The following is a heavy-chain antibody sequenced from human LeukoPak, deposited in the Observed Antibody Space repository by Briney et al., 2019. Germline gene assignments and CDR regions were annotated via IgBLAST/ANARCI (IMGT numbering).Heavy chain of an antibody. CDR2: FDPEDGET. D-gene: IGHD2-15*01. CDR1: GYTFTSYA. J-gene: IGHJ4*02. Sequence: GASVKVSCKASGYTFTSYAMNWVRQAPGKGLEWMGGFDPEDGETIYAQKFQGRVTMTEDTSTDTAYMELSSLRSEDTAVYYCVSTEVAAYYFDYWGQGTLVTVSS. V-gene: IGHV1-24*01. CDR3: VSTEVAAYYFDY.